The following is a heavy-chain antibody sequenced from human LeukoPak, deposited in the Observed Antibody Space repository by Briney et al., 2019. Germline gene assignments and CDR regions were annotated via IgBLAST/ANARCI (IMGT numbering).Heavy chain of an antibody. V-gene: IGHV4-39*01. CDR3: SRLRVYYSDF. J-gene: IGHJ4*02. CDR2: AHHTGST. Sequence: SETLSLTCSVFDGSMSRSNYFWGWIRQPPGKGLEWIGRAHHTGSTYYNPSLDSRVTISLDTSKNQFSLKLSSVTAADTAVYYCSRLRVYYSDFWGQGSLVTVSS. CDR1: DGSMSRSNYF.